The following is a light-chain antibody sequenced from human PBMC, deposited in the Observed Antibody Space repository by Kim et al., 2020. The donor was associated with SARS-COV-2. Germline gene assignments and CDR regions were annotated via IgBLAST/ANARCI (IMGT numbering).Light chain of an antibody. V-gene: IGLV2-8*01. Sequence: QSALTQPPSASGSPGQSVTISCAGTSSDVGGYNYVSWYQQHPGKAPKLIIHDVTKRPSGVPDRFSGSKSGITASLTVSGLQTEDEADYYCTSYGGSNSYVVFGGGTQLTVL. CDR1: SSDVGGYNY. J-gene: IGLJ2*01. CDR3: TSYGGSNSYVV. CDR2: DVT.